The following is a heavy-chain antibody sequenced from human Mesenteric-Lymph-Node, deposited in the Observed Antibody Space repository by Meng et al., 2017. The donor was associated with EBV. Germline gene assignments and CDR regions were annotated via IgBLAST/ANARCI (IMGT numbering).Heavy chain of an antibody. D-gene: IGHD2-21*02. V-gene: IGHV3-21*01. CDR3: TKSMTSLTAFDL. CDR2: IDGSGNYI. J-gene: IGHJ4*02. Sequence: EVHLVESGGGLVKPGESLRLACAASGFTFNTYTMNWVRQAPGKGLEWVSSIDGSGNYIYYADSVKGRFTVSRDNANHSVFLQLNSLRAEDTAVYYCTKSMTSLTAFDLWGQGALGTVSS. CDR1: GFTFNTYT.